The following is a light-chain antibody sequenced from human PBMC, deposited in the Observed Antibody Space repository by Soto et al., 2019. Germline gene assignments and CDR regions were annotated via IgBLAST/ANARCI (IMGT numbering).Light chain of an antibody. CDR1: QSVSSTY. J-gene: IGKJ4*01. Sequence: EIVLTQSPGTLSLSPGERATLSCRASQSVSSTYLAWYQQQPGQAPRLLIYGASRRDTGIPDRFSGSGSGTDFTLTISRLEPEDFAVYYWHQYERSPTTFGGGTKVEIK. CDR2: GAS. V-gene: IGKV3-20*01. CDR3: HQYERSPTT.